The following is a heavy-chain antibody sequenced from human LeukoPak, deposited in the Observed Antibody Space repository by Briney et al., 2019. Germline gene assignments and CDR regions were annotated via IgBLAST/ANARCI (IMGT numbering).Heavy chain of an antibody. J-gene: IGHJ4*02. CDR2: IYYSGST. V-gene: IGHV4-59*08. D-gene: IGHD3-22*01. Sequence: KPSETLSLTCTVSGGSISSYYWNWIRQPPGKGLEWIGYIYYSGSTNYNPSLKSRVTISVDTSKNQFSLKLSSVTAADTAVYYCARHFPKYYYDSSGYFDYWGQGTLVTVSS. CDR1: GGSISSYY. CDR3: ARHFPKYYYDSSGYFDY.